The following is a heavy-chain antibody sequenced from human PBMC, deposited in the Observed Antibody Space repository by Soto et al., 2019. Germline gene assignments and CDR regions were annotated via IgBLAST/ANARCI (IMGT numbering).Heavy chain of an antibody. CDR2: IYWDDDK. V-gene: IGHV2-5*02. D-gene: IGHD7-27*01. CDR3: AHSLIPNWGSRGAFDC. CDR1: GFSLSTSGVG. J-gene: IGHJ4*02. Sequence: QITLKESGPTLVKPTQTLTLTCTFSGFSLSTSGVGVGWIRQPPGKALEWLALIYWDDDKRYSPSLKSRLTITQATSKNQVVLTMTNMDPVDTATYYCAHSLIPNWGSRGAFDCWGQGTLVTVSS.